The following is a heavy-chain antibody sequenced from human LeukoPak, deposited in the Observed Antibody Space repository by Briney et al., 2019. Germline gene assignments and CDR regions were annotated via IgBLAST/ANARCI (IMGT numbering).Heavy chain of an antibody. Sequence: GGSLRLSCAASGFTVSSNYMNWVRQAPGKGLEWVSVIYGGGNIYYADSVKGRFTISRDNSKNTLYLQMNGLRAEDTAVYYCARGAGYNYPYYFDYWGQGTLVTVSS. D-gene: IGHD5-24*01. V-gene: IGHV3-53*01. CDR3: ARGAGYNYPYYFDY. J-gene: IGHJ4*02. CDR1: GFTVSSNY. CDR2: IYGGGNI.